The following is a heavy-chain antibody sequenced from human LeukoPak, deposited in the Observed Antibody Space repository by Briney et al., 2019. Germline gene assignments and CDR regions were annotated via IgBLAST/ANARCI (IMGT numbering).Heavy chain of an antibody. J-gene: IGHJ4*02. CDR3: ARGGSGSYYIPFDY. CDR2: INPNSGGT. Sequence: ASVNVSCKASGYTFTAYYMHWVRQAPGQGLEWMGWINPNSGGTHYAQKFQGWVTMTRDTSISTAYMELSRLRSDDTAVYYCARGGSGSYYIPFDYWGQGNLVTVSS. D-gene: IGHD3-10*01. CDR1: GYTFTAYY. V-gene: IGHV1-2*04.